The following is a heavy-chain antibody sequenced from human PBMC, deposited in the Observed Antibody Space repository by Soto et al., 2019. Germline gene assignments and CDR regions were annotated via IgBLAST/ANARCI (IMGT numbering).Heavy chain of an antibody. D-gene: IGHD3-3*01. CDR3: ARGLDGYYDFWSGYYLRRVDYYYGMDV. Sequence: GGSLRLSCAASGFTFSGYSMNWVRQAPGKGLEWVSCISSSSSYIYYADSVKGRFTISRDNAKNSLYLQINSLRAEDTAVYYCARGLDGYYDFWSGYYLRRVDYYYGMDVWGQGTTVTVSS. V-gene: IGHV3-21*01. J-gene: IGHJ6*02. CDR1: GFTFSGYS. CDR2: ISSSSSYI.